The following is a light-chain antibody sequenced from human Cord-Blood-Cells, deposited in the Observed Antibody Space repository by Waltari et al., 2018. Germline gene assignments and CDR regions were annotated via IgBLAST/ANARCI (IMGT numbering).Light chain of an antibody. CDR2: DVS. V-gene: IGLV2-11*01. CDR1: SRDVGGYHY. J-gene: IGLJ2*01. Sequence: QSALTQPRSVSGSPGQSVTISCTGTSRDVGGYHYVSWYQQHPGKAPKLMIYDVSKRPSGVPDRFSGSKSGNTASLTISGLQAEDEADYYCCSYAGSYPVVFGGGTKLTVL. CDR3: CSYAGSYPVV.